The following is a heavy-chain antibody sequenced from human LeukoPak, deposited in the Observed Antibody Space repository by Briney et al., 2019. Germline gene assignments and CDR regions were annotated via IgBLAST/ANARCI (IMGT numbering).Heavy chain of an antibody. V-gene: IGHV3-30*04. Sequence: GGSLRLSCAASGFTFSNYAMNWVRQAPGKGLEWVAVISYDGRNKYYADSVKGRFTISRDNSKNTLYLQMNSLSVEDTAVYYCARVGYYASGPFSYFDYWGQGTLVTVSS. CDR2: ISYDGRNK. D-gene: IGHD3-10*01. CDR1: GFTFSNYA. J-gene: IGHJ4*02. CDR3: ARVGYYASGPFSYFDY.